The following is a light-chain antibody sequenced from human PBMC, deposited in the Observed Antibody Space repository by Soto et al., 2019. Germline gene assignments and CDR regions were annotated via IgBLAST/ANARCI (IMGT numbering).Light chain of an antibody. Sequence: EIVLTQSPGTLSLSPGERATLSCRASQSVSSSYLAWYQQKPGQAPRLLIYGASSRATGIPDRFSGSGSGTDFTLTISRLEPEDFAVYYCQQYGRSPPTFGQGTKGEIK. CDR2: GAS. CDR3: QQYGRSPPT. J-gene: IGKJ1*01. V-gene: IGKV3-20*01. CDR1: QSVSSSY.